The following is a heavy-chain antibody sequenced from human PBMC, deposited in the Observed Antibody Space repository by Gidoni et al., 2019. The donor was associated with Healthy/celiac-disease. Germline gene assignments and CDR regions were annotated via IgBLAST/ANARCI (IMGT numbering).Heavy chain of an antibody. J-gene: IGHJ5*02. Sequence: QVQLVESGGGVVQPGRSLRLPCAAPGFTFRSYAMHWVRQAPGKGLEWVAVISYDGSNKYYADSVKGRFTISRDNSKNTLYLQMNSLRAEDTAVYYCASEGYSYGYDNWFDPWGQGTLVTVSS. V-gene: IGHV3-30-3*01. D-gene: IGHD5-18*01. CDR1: GFTFRSYA. CDR3: ASEGYSYGYDNWFDP. CDR2: ISYDGSNK.